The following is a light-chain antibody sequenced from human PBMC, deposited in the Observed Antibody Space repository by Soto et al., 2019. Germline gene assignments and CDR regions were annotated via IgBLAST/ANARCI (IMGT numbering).Light chain of an antibody. V-gene: IGKV3-15*01. CDR2: GAS. CDR3: QQYSEWPLT. J-gene: IGKJ4*01. Sequence: EIVRTQSPATLCVSPGERATLSCRASRSITNRLGWYQQKPGQTPRLLVYGASTRATGVPARFSGSGSGTEFTLTISSLQSGDFAVYYCQQYSEWPLTFGGGTKVDIK. CDR1: RSITNR.